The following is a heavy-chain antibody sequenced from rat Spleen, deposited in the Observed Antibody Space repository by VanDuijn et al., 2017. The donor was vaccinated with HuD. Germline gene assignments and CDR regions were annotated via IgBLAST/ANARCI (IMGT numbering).Heavy chain of an antibody. D-gene: IGHD1-11*01. CDR2: INSAGNT. V-gene: IGHV3-3*01. Sequence: EVQLQESGPGLVKPSQSLSLTCSVTGYSITSSYRWNWIRKFPGNKLEWMGYINSAGNTNYNPTLKSRISITNDTSRNQFFLQVNTVTTENTATYYCAKTTLAYFYVMDAWGQGASVTVSS. CDR3: AKTTLAYFYVMDA. CDR1: GYSITSSYR. J-gene: IGHJ4*01.